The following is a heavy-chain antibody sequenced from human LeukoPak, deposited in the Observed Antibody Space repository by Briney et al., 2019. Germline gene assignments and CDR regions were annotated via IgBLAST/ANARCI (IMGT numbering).Heavy chain of an antibody. CDR1: GFNFSTYT. J-gene: IGHJ3*02. V-gene: IGHV3-48*01. CDR2: ISSGRSTI. D-gene: IGHD2-2*01. Sequence: PGGSLRVSCAASGFNFSTYTMNWVRQAPGKGLEWVSYISSGRSTIHYADSVKGRFTISRDNVKNSLYLQMSSLRAEDSAIYYCVREGFCSSTSCSLNAFDIWGQGTMVTVSS. CDR3: VREGFCSSTSCSLNAFDI.